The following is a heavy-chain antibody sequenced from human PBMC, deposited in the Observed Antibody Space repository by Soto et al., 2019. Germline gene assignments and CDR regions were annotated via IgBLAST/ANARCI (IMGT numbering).Heavy chain of an antibody. CDR1: GFTFSDFA. V-gene: IGHV3-23*01. Sequence: EVQVLESGGGLVQPGGSLRLSCAATGFTFSDFAMSWVRQAPGKGLEWVSRIYGGGNGPHYADSVKGRVTLSRNNSKNTLYMQMHSLRSEDTAVYYCAKIEGMDPWAYSFDYWGQGTLVTVSS. J-gene: IGHJ4*02. D-gene: IGHD2-2*03. CDR2: IYGGGNGP. CDR3: AKIEGMDPWAYSFDY.